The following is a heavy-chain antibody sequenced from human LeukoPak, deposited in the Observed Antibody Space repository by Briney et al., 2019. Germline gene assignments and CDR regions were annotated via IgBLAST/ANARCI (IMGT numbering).Heavy chain of an antibody. D-gene: IGHD2-2*01. CDR1: GGSFSGYY. CDR3: ARGGIVVVPAATGDDFDY. J-gene: IGHJ4*02. Sequence: SETLSLTCAVYGGSFSGYYWSWIRQPPGKGLEWIGEINHSGSTNYNPSHKSRVTISVDTSKNQFSLKLSSVTAADTAVYYCARGGIVVVPAATGDDFDYWGQGTLVTVSS. CDR2: INHSGST. V-gene: IGHV4-34*01.